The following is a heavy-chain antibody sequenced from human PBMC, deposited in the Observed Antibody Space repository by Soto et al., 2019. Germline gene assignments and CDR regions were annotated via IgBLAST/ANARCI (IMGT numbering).Heavy chain of an antibody. J-gene: IGHJ4*02. CDR1: GFTFSSYA. CDR2: ISGSGGST. V-gene: IGHV3-23*01. Sequence: TGGSLRLSCAASGFTFSSYAMSWVRQAPGKGLEWVSAISGSGGSTYYADSVKGRFTISRDNSKDTLYLQMNSLRAEDTAVYYCAKDIISVGTNSFDYWGQGTLVTVSS. D-gene: IGHD3-10*01. CDR3: AKDIISVGTNSFDY.